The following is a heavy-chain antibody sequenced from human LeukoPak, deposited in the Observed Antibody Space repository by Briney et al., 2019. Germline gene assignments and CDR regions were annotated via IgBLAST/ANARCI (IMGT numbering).Heavy chain of an antibody. D-gene: IGHD2-15*01. CDR3: ARDGPPRSPTSGWFDP. CDR2: INGSGGST. Sequence: GGSLRLSCAASGFTFDDYTRHWVRQAPGKGLEWVADINGSGGSTYYADSVKGRFTISRDNSKNTLYLPMSSLRAEDTAIYYCARDGPPRSPTSGWFDPWGQRTLVTVSS. V-gene: IGHV3-23*01. J-gene: IGHJ5*02. CDR1: GFTFDDYT.